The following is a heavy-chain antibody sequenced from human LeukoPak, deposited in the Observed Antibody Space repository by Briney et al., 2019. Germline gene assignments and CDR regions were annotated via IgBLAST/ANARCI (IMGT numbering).Heavy chain of an antibody. CDR3: ARVGGHCTSTSCPPPDY. V-gene: IGHV3-21*01. CDR2: IDSSSRYI. Sequence: GGSLRLSCAASGFTFSSYNMDWVRQAPGKGLEWVSFIDSSSRYIYQADSVKGRFTISRDNAKSSVFLQMNSLRAEDTAVYYCARVGGHCTSTSCPPPDYWGQGTLVTVSS. CDR1: GFTFSSYN. D-gene: IGHD2-2*01. J-gene: IGHJ4*02.